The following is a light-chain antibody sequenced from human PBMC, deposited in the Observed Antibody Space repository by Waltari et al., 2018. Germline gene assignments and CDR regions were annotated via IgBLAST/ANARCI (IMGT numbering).Light chain of an antibody. CDR1: QGINNY. CDR3: QQYDNFPFT. CDR2: YAS. J-gene: IGKJ3*01. Sequence: DIQMTQSPSPLAASVGDRVTSTCRASQGINNYLSWYQQKPGTAPQRLFYYASSLESGVPSMFSGSASGTDYILTISSLQPEDIATYYCQQYDNFPFTFGPGTKLDIK. V-gene: IGKV1-33*01.